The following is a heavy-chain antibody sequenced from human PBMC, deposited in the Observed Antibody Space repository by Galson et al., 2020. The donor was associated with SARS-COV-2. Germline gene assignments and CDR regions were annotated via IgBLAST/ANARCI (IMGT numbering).Heavy chain of an antibody. Sequence: SQTLSLTCTVSGGSINSGDYYWSWIRQPPGKGLEWIGYISYSGTTQYNPSLKSRVIISRDTSKNQFSLNLRSVTAADTAVYYCARVVSKAMDYLDHWGQGTLVTVSS. V-gene: IGHV4-30-4*01. D-gene: IGHD2-8*01. J-gene: IGHJ4*02. CDR2: ISYSGTT. CDR1: GGSINSGDYY. CDR3: ARVVSKAMDYLDH.